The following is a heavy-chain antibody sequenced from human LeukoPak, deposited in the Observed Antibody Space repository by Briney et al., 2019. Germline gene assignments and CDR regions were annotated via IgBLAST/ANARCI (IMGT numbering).Heavy chain of an antibody. D-gene: IGHD6-13*01. Sequence: PSETLSLTCTVSGGSISSSSYYWGWIRQPPGKGLEWIGEINHSGSTNYNPSLKSRVTISVDTSKNQFSLKLSSVTAADTAVYYCARRPRRSWSSPFDYWGQGTLVTVSS. V-gene: IGHV4-39*07. CDR1: GGSISSSSYY. CDR2: INHSGST. J-gene: IGHJ4*02. CDR3: ARRPRRSWSSPFDY.